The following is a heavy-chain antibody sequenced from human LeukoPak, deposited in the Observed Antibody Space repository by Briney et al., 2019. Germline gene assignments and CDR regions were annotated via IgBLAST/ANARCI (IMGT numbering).Heavy chain of an antibody. Sequence: PGGSLRLSCAASGFTFSSYEMNWVRQAPGKGLEWVSYISSSGSTIYYADSVRGRFTISRDNSKNTLYLQMNSLRAEDTAIYYCARSGYYLYYYMDVWGTGTTVTISS. J-gene: IGHJ6*03. V-gene: IGHV3-48*03. CDR3: ARSGYYLYYYMDV. CDR1: GFTFSSYE. CDR2: ISSSGSTI. D-gene: IGHD3-22*01.